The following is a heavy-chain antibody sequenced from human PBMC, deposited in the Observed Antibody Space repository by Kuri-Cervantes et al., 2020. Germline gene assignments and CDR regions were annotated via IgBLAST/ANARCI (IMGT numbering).Heavy chain of an antibody. CDR1: GFALSKARMG. D-gene: IGHD2-15*01. Sequence: GPTLAKPRQSFTLTCTFSGFALSKARMGVSWIRQPPGKDPEWLAHIFSNDEKSYSTSLKSRLTIATDTSKSQVVLTMTNMDPVDTATYYCARMVVASLHYYYGMDVSGQEATVTVSS. J-gene: IGHJ6*02. V-gene: IGHV2-26*01. CDR3: ARMVVASLHYYYGMDV. CDR2: IFSNDEK.